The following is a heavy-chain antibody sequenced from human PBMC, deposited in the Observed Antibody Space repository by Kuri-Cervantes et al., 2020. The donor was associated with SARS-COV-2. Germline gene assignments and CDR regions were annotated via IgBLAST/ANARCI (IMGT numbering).Heavy chain of an antibody. J-gene: IGHJ6*03. CDR3: ARGVVPAAILYYYYYYMDV. CDR2: INWNGGST. CDR1: GFTFDDYG. D-gene: IGHD2-2*02. Sequence: GESLKISCPASGFTFDDYGMSWVRQAPGKGLEWVSGINWNGGSTGYADSVKGRFTISRDNSKNTLYLQMGSLRAEDMAVYYCARGVVPAAILYYYYYYMDVWGKGTTVTVSS. V-gene: IGHV3-20*04.